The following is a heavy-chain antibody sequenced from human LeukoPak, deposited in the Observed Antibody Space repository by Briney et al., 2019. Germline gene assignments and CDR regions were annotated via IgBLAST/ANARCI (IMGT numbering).Heavy chain of an antibody. D-gene: IGHD1-7*01. J-gene: IGHJ4*02. Sequence: KPSETLSLTCTVSGGSISSYYWSWIRQPPGKGLEWIGYIYYSGSTNYNPPLKSRVTISVDTSKNQFSLKLSSVTAADTAVYYCARDMTGTTPTFDYWGQGTLVTVSS. CDR3: ARDMTGTTPTFDY. CDR1: GGSISSYY. V-gene: IGHV4-59*01. CDR2: IYYSGST.